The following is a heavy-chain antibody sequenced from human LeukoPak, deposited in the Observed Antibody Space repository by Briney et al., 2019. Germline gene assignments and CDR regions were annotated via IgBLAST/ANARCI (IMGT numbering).Heavy chain of an antibody. CDR2: IIPIFGTA. CDR3: ARDRGYCSSTSCSGAFDI. J-gene: IGHJ3*02. V-gene: IGHV1-69*05. D-gene: IGHD2-2*01. CDR1: GGTFSSYA. Sequence: SVKVSCKASGGTFSSYAISWVRQAPGQGLEWMGGIIPIFGTANYAQKFQGRVTITTDESTSTAYTELSSLRSEDTAVYYCARDRGYCSSTSCSGAFDIWGQGTMVTVSS.